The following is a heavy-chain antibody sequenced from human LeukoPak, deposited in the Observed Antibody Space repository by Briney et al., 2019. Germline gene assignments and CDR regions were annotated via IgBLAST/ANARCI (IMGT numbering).Heavy chain of an antibody. Sequence: EGSLRLSCAASGFTFSSYGMHWVRQAPGKGLEWVAVIWYDGSNKYYADSVKGRFTISRDNSKNTLYLQMNSLRAEDTAVYYCARDIAAAGTRAHYWGQGTLVTVSS. V-gene: IGHV3-33*01. CDR2: IWYDGSNK. CDR3: ARDIAAAGTRAHY. D-gene: IGHD6-13*01. J-gene: IGHJ4*02. CDR1: GFTFSSYG.